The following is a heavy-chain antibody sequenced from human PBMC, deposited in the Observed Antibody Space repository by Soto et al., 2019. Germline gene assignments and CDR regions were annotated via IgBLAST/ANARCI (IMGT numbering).Heavy chain of an antibody. CDR1: GLTFNIYG. CDR2: ISYDGSNQ. J-gene: IGHJ4*02. Sequence: LRLSCAASGLTFNIYGMPWVRQAPDKGLEWVALISYDGSNQYYADSVKGRFTISRDNSKNTLFLQMNSLRADDTAVYYCAKDQASGQGSFDSWGQGTLVTVSS. CDR3: AKDQASGQGSFDS. V-gene: IGHV3-30*18.